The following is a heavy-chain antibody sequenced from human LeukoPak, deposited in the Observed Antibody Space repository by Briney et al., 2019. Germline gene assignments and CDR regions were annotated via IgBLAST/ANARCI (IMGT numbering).Heavy chain of an antibody. Sequence: GGSLRLSCAASGFTVSSNSVSWVRQAPGKGLEWVSVIYRGGTTYYAASVKGRFTISRDNSKNTLYLQMNSLSAEDTAVYYCARNGFDSSTDAFDIWGQGTVVTVSS. CDR3: ARNGFDSSTDAFDI. V-gene: IGHV3-66*01. D-gene: IGHD3-22*01. J-gene: IGHJ3*02. CDR2: IYRGGTT. CDR1: GFTVSSNS.